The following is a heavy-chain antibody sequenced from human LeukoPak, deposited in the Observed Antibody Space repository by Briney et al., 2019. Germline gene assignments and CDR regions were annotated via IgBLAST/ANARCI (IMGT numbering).Heavy chain of an antibody. CDR2: INHRGST. V-gene: IGHV4-34*01. J-gene: IGHJ6*03. CDR1: GGAFSGYY. D-gene: IGHD3-9*01. Sequence: PSETLSLTCAVYGGAFSGYYWSWIRQPPGKGLDLIGEINHRGSTNYNPSLKIRVTISVDTSKNQFSLKLSSVTAADTAVYYCARGEVLRYFDWRYYYYYMDVWGKGTTVTVSS. CDR3: ARGEVLRYFDWRYYYYYMDV.